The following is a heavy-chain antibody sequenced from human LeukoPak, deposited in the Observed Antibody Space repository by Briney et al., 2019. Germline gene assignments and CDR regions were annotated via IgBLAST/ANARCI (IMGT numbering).Heavy chain of an antibody. Sequence: ASVKVSCKASGYTFTSYAMHWVRQAPGQRLEWMGWINAGNGNTKYSQKFQGRVTITRDTSAGTAYMELSSLRSEDTAVYYCARDLDGDYVRWFDPWGQGTLVTVSS. V-gene: IGHV1-3*01. CDR1: GYTFTSYA. CDR2: INAGNGNT. CDR3: ARDLDGDYVRWFDP. D-gene: IGHD4-17*01. J-gene: IGHJ5*02.